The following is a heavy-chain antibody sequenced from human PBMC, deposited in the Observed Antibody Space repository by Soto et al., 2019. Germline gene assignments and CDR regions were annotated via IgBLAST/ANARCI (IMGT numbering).Heavy chain of an antibody. Sequence: PSETLSLTCTVSGGSISPFYWSWARQPPGKGLEWIGYLYYSDNTNYNPSLKSRVTISVDASKNQVSLRLTSVTAADTAVYYCARVGGVAARTFDYWGQGTVVTVSS. CDR3: ARVGGVAARTFDY. CDR2: LYYSDNT. J-gene: IGHJ4*02. V-gene: IGHV4-59*01. D-gene: IGHD3-16*01. CDR1: GGSISPFY.